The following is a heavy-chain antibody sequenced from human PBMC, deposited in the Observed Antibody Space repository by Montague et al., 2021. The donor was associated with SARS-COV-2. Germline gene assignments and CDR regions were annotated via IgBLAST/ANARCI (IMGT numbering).Heavy chain of an antibody. Sequence: CAISGDSVSSNSVAWSWFRPSPSRGLEWLGRTYYRSKWYSDYAPXVRGRLTVNPDASKNEFSLELNYVTPEDTAVYYCVRYSGWFYFDFWGQGTLVTVSS. D-gene: IGHD6-19*01. V-gene: IGHV6-1*01. J-gene: IGHJ4*02. CDR2: TYYRSKWYS. CDR1: GDSVSSNSVA. CDR3: VRYSGWFYFDF.